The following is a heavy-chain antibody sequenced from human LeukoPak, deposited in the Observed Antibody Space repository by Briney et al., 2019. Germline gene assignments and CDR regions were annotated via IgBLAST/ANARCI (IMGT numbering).Heavy chain of an antibody. CDR3: ASAYCGGDCYTGWGDDI. Sequence: GGSLRLSCAASGFTFSSYSMNWVRQAPGKGLEWVPSISSSSSYIYYADSVKGRFTISRGNAKNSLYLQMNSLRAEDTAVYYCASAYCGGDCYTGWGDDIWGQGTMVTVSS. V-gene: IGHV3-21*01. D-gene: IGHD2-21*02. J-gene: IGHJ3*02. CDR1: GFTFSSYS. CDR2: ISSSSSYI.